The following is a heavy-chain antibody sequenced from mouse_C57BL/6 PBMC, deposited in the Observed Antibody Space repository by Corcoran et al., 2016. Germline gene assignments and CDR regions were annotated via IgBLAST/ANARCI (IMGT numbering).Heavy chain of an antibody. CDR2: IYPGSGNT. D-gene: IGHD1-1*01. V-gene: IGHV1-76*01. CDR1: GYTFTDYY. CDR3: ARSKATVYFDY. Sequence: QVQLKQSGAELVRPGASVKLSCKASGYTFTDYYINWVKQRPGQGLEWIARIYPGSGNTYYNEKFKGKATLTAEKSSSTAYMQLSSLTSEDSAVYVCARSKATVYFDYWGQGTTLTVSS. J-gene: IGHJ2*01.